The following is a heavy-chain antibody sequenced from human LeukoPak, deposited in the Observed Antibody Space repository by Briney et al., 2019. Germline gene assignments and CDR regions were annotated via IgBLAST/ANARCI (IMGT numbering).Heavy chain of an antibody. D-gene: IGHD3-3*01. Sequence: SETLSLTCTVSGGSVSSGSYYWSWLRQPPGKGLEWIGYIYYSGSTNYNPSLKSRVTISVDTSKNQFSLKLSSVTAADTAVYYCARQIFGGEPFDYWGQGTLVTVSS. J-gene: IGHJ4*02. CDR2: IYYSGST. V-gene: IGHV4-61*01. CDR3: ARQIFGGEPFDY. CDR1: GGSVSSGSYY.